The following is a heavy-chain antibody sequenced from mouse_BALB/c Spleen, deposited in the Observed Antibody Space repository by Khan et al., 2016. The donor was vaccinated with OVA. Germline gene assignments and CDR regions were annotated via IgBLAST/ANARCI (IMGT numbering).Heavy chain of an antibody. Sequence: QVQLKQSGPGLVAPSQSLSITCTVSGFSLTDYGVSWIRQPPGKGLEWLGVIWGGGSTYYNSALTSRLSISKDNSKSQIFLKMNSLQTDDTAMYYSAKWVWSYYFALDYWGQGTSVTVSS. J-gene: IGHJ4*01. D-gene: IGHD2-10*02. CDR1: GFSLTDYG. CDR3: AKWVWSYYFALDY. CDR2: IWGGGST. V-gene: IGHV2-6-5*01.